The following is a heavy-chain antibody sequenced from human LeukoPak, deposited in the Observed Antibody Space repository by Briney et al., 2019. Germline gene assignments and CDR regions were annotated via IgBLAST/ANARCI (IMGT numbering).Heavy chain of an antibody. CDR2: TRNKANSYTT. CDR3: ARASGDV. V-gene: IGHV3-72*01. CDR1: GFTFSDHY. J-gene: IGHJ6*02. Sequence: GGSLRLSCAASGFTFSDHYMDWVRQAPGKGLEWVGRTRNKANSYTTEYAASVKGRFTISRDDSKNSLYLQMNSLKTEDAAVYYCARASGDVWGQGTTVTVSS.